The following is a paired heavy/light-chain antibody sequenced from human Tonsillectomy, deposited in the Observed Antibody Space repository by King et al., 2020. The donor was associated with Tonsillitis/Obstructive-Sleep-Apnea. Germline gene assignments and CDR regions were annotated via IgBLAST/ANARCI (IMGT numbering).Heavy chain of an antibody. CDR3: AREVGSLTMFPGTYYQFHMDV. CDR1: TFSDSA. CDR2: ISYDGGAR. Sequence: TFSDSAIHWVRQAPGKGLEWVSVISYDGGARYYADSVKGRFTVSRDNSKNTVYLQMDSLRAEDTAVYYCAREVGSLTMFPGTYYQFHMDVWGQGTTVTVSS. J-gene: IGHJ6*03. V-gene: IGHV3-30*04. D-gene: IGHD3-10*01.
Light chain of an antibody. V-gene: IGLV2-23*02. CDR1: SSDIGTYNL. CDR2: EVN. J-gene: IGLJ2*01. Sequence: QSALTQPASVSGSPGQSITISCTGTSSDIGTYNLVSWYQQHPGKAPKLMLSEVNKRPSGVSNRFSGSKSGNTASLTISGLRAEDEADYYCCSYGGGGTFNVLFGGGTNLTVL. CDR3: CSYGGGGTFNVL.